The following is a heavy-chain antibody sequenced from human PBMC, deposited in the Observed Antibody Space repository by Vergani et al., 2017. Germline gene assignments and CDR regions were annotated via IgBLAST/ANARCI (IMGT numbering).Heavy chain of an antibody. CDR3: ARGRYMTTVTRFDY. V-gene: IGHV4-59*13. CDR2: IYSTGST. D-gene: IGHD4-17*01. J-gene: IGHJ4*02. CDR1: GGSFNTYY. Sequence: QVQLEESGPGLVTPSETLSLTCTVSGGSFNTYYWSWIRQSPGKGLEWIGYIYSTGSTNYNPSLNSRVTMSVDTSKNQFSLKLRSVTAADTAVYYCARGRYMTTVTRFDYWGQGTLVTVSS.